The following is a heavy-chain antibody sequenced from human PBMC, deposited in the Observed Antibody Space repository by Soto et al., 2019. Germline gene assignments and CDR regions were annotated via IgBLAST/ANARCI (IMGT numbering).Heavy chain of an antibody. J-gene: IGHJ3*02. V-gene: IGHV3-30*04. CDR1: GFTFSSYA. Sequence: GGSLRLSCAASGFTFSSYAMHWVRQAPGKGLEWVAVISYDGSNKYYADSVKGRFTISRDNSKNTLYLQMNSLRAEDTAVYYCARVGDYHDAFDIWGQGKMVTVS. CDR2: ISYDGSNK. D-gene: IGHD4-17*01. CDR3: ARVGDYHDAFDI.